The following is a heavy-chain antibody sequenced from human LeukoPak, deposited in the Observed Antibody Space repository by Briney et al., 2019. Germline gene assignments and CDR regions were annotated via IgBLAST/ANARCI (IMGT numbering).Heavy chain of an antibody. V-gene: IGHV5-10-1*01. Sequence: GESLKISCKGSGYRFTSYWISWVRQMPGKGLEWMGRSDPSDSYTNYSPSFLGHVTISADKSISTAYLQWSSLKASDTAMYYCARRALPPAYCGGDCFDAFDIWGQGTMVTVSS. CDR2: SDPSDSYT. J-gene: IGHJ3*02. D-gene: IGHD2-21*02. CDR3: ARRALPPAYCGGDCFDAFDI. CDR1: GYRFTSYW.